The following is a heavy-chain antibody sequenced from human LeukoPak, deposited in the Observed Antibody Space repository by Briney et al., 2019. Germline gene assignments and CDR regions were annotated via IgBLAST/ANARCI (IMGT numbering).Heavy chain of an antibody. J-gene: IGHJ4*02. CDR2: ISWNSGSI. Sequence: QPGGSLRLSCAASGFTFDDYAMHWVRQAPGKGLEWVSGISWNSGSIGYADSVKGRFTTSRDNAKNSLYLQMNSLRAEDTALYYCAKDMGWYYYDSSGSKGFDYWGQGTLVTVSS. CDR3: AKDMGWYYYDSSGSKGFDY. D-gene: IGHD3-22*01. V-gene: IGHV3-9*01. CDR1: GFTFDDYA.